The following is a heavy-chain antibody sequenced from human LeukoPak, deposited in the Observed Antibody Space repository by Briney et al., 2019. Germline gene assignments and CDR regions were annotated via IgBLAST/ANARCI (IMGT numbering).Heavy chain of an antibody. CDR1: GGSISSGGYN. J-gene: IGHJ4*02. V-gene: IGHV4-31*03. Sequence: SETLSLTCTVSGGSISSGGYNWSWIRQHPGKGLEWIGYIYYSGSTYYNPSLKSRVTISVDTSKNQFSLKLSSVTAADTAVYYCARKSQWELLPFDYWGQGTLVTVSS. D-gene: IGHD1-26*01. CDR2: IYYSGST. CDR3: ARKSQWELLPFDY.